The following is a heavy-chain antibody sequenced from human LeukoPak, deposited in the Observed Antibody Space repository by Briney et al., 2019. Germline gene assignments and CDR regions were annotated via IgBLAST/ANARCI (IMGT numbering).Heavy chain of an antibody. CDR1: GYSISSGYY. D-gene: IGHD3-16*01. CDR2: IYHSGST. V-gene: IGHV4-38-2*02. J-gene: IGHJ4*02. Sequence: PSETLSLTCAVSGYSISSGYYWGWIRQPPGKGLEWIGSIYHSGSTYYNPSLTSRVTISVDTSKTQFSPKLRSVTAADTAVYYCARDPPLASGYRGGNDYWGQGTLVTVSS. CDR3: ARDPPLASGYRGGNDY.